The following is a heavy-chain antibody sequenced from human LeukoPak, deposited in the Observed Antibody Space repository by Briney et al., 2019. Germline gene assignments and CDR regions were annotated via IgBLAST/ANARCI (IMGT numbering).Heavy chain of an antibody. CDR2: IYHSGST. CDR1: GGSISSGGYY. J-gene: IGHJ3*02. Sequence: NASETLSLTCTVSGGSISSGGYYWSWIRQPPGKGLEWIGYIYHSGSTYYNPSLKSRVTISVDRSKNQFSLKLSSVTAADTAVYYCASPRTVITIFGVGNDAFDIWGQGTMATVSS. V-gene: IGHV4-30-2*01. D-gene: IGHD3-3*01. CDR3: ASPRTVITIFGVGNDAFDI.